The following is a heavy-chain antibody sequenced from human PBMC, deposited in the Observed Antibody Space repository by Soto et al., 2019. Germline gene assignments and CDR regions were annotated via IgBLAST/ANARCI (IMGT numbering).Heavy chain of an antibody. CDR3: ARVRLSISVNDALDV. CDR1: GFPFSDYV. D-gene: IGHD2-2*01. J-gene: IGHJ3*01. CDR2: MTYDGATE. Sequence: QVHRVESGGGVVQPGRSLRLSCAASGFPFSDYVIHWVRQAAGKGLEWVASMTYDGATEYYADSVKGRFTVSRDNSKRTLSLQMNSLRPEDTAVYYCARVRLSISVNDALDVWGQGTTVTVSS. V-gene: IGHV3-30*14.